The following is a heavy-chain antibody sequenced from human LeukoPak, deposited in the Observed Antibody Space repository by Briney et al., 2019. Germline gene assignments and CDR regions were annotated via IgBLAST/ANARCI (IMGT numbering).Heavy chain of an antibody. J-gene: IGHJ4*02. Sequence: SETLSVPCTVSGGSIIGSTSYWGWIRQPPGKGLDWIGIINYSGSTYYKPSLRSRVTISVDTSKNQFSLKLNSVTASDTAVYYCARVYDYWGQGTRIIVSA. CDR3: ARVYDY. V-gene: IGHV4-39*01. CDR2: INYSGST. CDR1: GGSIIGSTSY.